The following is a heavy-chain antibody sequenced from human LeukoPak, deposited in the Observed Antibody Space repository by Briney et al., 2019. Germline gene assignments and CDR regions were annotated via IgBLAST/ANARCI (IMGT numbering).Heavy chain of an antibody. Sequence: GGTLRLSCAASGFTFSNYGMNWVRQAPGKGLEWLSGISPRGGGTYYADSVKGRFTISRDDSKNTLYLQMNSLRAEDTAVYYCARVIQDYDFWSGPFDYWGQGTLVTVSS. CDR2: ISPRGGGT. J-gene: IGHJ4*02. D-gene: IGHD3-3*01. CDR1: GFTFSNYG. CDR3: ARVIQDYDFWSGPFDY. V-gene: IGHV3-23*01.